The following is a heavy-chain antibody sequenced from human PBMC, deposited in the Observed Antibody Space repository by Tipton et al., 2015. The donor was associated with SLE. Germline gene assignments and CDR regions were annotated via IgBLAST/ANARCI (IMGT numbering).Heavy chain of an antibody. V-gene: IGHV4-39*01. D-gene: IGHD6-19*01. CDR1: GGSISGTSHY. CDR3: AGTPWLVRFEY. J-gene: IGHJ4*02. Sequence: LRLSCTVSGGSISGTSHYWGWIRQSPGKGLEWLGSIYYSGTTYYNPSLKSRVPISVDTSKNQISLKLRSVTATDTAVYYCAGTPWLVRFEYWGQGTLVNVSP. CDR2: IYYSGTT.